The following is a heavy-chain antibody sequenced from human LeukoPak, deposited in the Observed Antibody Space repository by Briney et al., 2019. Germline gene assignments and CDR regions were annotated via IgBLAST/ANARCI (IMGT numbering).Heavy chain of an antibody. D-gene: IGHD6-13*01. J-gene: IGHJ4*02. V-gene: IGHV3-48*02. CDR2: ISSSGSTI. CDR3: ARVWGIAAAGGEIEY. CDR1: GFTFSSYS. Sequence: GGSLRLSCAASGFTFSSYSMNWVRQAPGKGLEWVSYISSSGSTIYYADSVKGRFTISRDNAKNSLYLQMNSLRDEDTAVYYCARVWGIAAAGGEIEYWGQGTLVTVSS.